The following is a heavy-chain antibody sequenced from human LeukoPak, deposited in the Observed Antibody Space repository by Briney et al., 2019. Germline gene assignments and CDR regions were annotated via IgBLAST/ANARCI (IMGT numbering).Heavy chain of an antibody. Sequence: ASVKVSCKASGYTFTSYYMHWVRQAPGQGLEWMGIINPSGGSTSYAQKFQGRVTMTRDMSTSTVYMELSSLRSVDTAVYYCARDGYSYGQKLWYFDLWGRGTLVTVSS. V-gene: IGHV1-46*01. CDR3: ARDGYSYGQKLWYFDL. J-gene: IGHJ2*01. CDR2: INPSGGST. CDR1: GYTFTSYY. D-gene: IGHD5-18*01.